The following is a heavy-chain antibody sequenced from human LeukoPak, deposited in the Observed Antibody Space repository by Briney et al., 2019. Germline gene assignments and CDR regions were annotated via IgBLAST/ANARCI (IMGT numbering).Heavy chain of an antibody. V-gene: IGHV4-30-4*01. CDR1: GGSISSGDYY. D-gene: IGHD3-10*01. CDR2: IYYSGST. Sequence: SQTLSLTCTVSGGSISSGDYYWSWIRQPPGKGLEWIGYIYYSGSTYYNPSLKSRVTISVDTSKNQFSLKLSSVTAADTAVYYCAGINYYGSGSYWGYFDYWGQGTLVTVSS. J-gene: IGHJ4*02. CDR3: AGINYYGSGSYWGYFDY.